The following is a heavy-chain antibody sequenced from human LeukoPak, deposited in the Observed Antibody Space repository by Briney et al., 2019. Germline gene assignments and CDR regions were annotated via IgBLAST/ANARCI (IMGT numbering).Heavy chain of an antibody. J-gene: IGHJ4*02. CDR2: ISYDGSNK. V-gene: IGHV3-30*04. CDR3: ARVANYDILTGYDY. CDR1: GFTFSSYA. Sequence: QTGGSLRLSCAAPGFTFSSYAMHWVRQAPGKGLEWVAVISYDGSNKYYADSVKGRFTISRDNSKNTLYLQMNSLRAEDTAVYYCARVANYDILTGYDYWGQGTLVTVSS. D-gene: IGHD3-9*01.